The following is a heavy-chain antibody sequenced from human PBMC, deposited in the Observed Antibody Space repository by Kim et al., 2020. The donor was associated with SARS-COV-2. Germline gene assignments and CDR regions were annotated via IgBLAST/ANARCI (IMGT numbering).Heavy chain of an antibody. CDR3: ARDRVKTTESRGFDY. D-gene: IGHD4-4*01. V-gene: IGHV3-30*07. J-gene: IGHJ4*02. Sequence: DSVKGRFTISRDNSKNTLYLQMNSLRAEDTAVYYCARDRVKTTESRGFDYWGQGTLVTVSS.